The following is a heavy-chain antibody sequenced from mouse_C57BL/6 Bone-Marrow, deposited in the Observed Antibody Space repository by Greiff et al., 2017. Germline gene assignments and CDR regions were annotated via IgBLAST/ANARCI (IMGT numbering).Heavy chain of an antibody. Sequence: QVQLQQSGAELVRPGTSVKMSCKASGYTFTNYWIGWAKQRPGHGLEWIGDIYPGGGYTNYNEKFKGKATLTADKSSSTAYMQFSSLTSEDSAIYYCARREPYWYFDVWGTGTTVTVSS. D-gene: IGHD6-1*01. J-gene: IGHJ1*03. CDR3: ARREPYWYFDV. CDR1: GYTFTNYW. V-gene: IGHV1-63*01. CDR2: IYPGGGYT.